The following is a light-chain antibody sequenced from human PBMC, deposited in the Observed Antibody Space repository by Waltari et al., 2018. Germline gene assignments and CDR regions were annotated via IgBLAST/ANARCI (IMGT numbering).Light chain of an antibody. Sequence: EIMLTQSPGTLSLSPGERATLSCRASQSISRFLAWYQQKPGQAPRLLIYDASTRATGIPDRVSGSGSGTDFSLTINRLGPEDIAVYYCQKYGSLPATFGQGTKVEIK. V-gene: IGKV3-20*01. CDR1: QSISRF. J-gene: IGKJ1*01. CDR2: DAS. CDR3: QKYGSLPAT.